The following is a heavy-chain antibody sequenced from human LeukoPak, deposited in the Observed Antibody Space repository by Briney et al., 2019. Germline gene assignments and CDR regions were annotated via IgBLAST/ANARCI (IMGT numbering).Heavy chain of an antibody. V-gene: IGHV4-59*01. Sequence: SETLSLTCTVSGGSISSYYWSWIRQPPGKGLEWSGYIYYSGSTNYNPSLKSRVTISVDTSKNQFSLKLSSVTAADTAVYYCARRISSGWYGGWFDPWGQGTLVTVSS. J-gene: IGHJ5*02. CDR2: IYYSGST. CDR3: ARRISSGWYGGWFDP. D-gene: IGHD6-19*01. CDR1: GGSISSYY.